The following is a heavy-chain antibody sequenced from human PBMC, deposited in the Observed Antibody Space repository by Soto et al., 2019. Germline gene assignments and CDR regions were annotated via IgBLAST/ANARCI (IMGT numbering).Heavy chain of an antibody. D-gene: IGHD2-21*02. V-gene: IGHV4-34*01. CDR1: GGSFSGYY. Sequence: QVQLQQWGAGLLKPSETLSLTCAVYGGSFSGYYWSWIRQPPGKGLEWIGEINHSGSTNYNPSLKSRVTISVDTSKNQFSLKLSSVTAADTAVYYCARLVVTANATPPPIDYWGQGTLVTVSS. J-gene: IGHJ4*02. CDR3: ARLVVTANATPPPIDY. CDR2: INHSGST.